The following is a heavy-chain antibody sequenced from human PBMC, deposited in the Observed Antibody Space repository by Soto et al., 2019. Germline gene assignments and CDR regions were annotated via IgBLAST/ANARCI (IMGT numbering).Heavy chain of an antibody. V-gene: IGHV3-23*01. D-gene: IGHD3-16*02. CDR1: GFTFSSYA. Sequence: EVQLLESGGGLVQPGGSLRLSCAASGFTFSSYAMSWVRPAPGKGLEWVSAISGSGGSTYYADSVKGRFTISRDNSKNPLYMQMNSLRAEDTAVYYCAKDVWGSYRYTCFGYWGQRTLVTVSS. CDR3: AKDVWGSYRYTCFGY. CDR2: ISGSGGST. J-gene: IGHJ4*02.